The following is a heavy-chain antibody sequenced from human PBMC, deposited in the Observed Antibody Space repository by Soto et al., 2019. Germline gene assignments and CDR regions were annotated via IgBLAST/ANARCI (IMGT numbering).Heavy chain of an antibody. Sequence: GGSLRLSCAASGFTFSSYAMSWVRQAPGKGLEWVSAISGSGGSTYYADSVKGRFTISRDNSKNTLYLQMNSLRAEDTAVYYCAKDRLLWFGELYSLAAATDDAFDIWGQGTMVTVSS. CDR1: GFTFSSYA. D-gene: IGHD3-10*01. CDR3: AKDRLLWFGELYSLAAATDDAFDI. J-gene: IGHJ3*02. CDR2: ISGSGGST. V-gene: IGHV3-23*01.